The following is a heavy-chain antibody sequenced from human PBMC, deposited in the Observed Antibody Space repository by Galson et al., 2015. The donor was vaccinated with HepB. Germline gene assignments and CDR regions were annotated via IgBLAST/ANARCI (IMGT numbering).Heavy chain of an antibody. CDR1: GFTFSSYA. D-gene: IGHD4-17*01. J-gene: IGHJ6*02. Sequence: SLRLSCAASGFTFSSYAMHWVRQAPGKGLEWVAVISYDGSNKYYADSVKGRFTISRDNSKNTLYLQMNSLRAEDTAVYYCARDRLPYGDYARNYYYGMDVWGQGTTVTVSS. CDR2: ISYDGSNK. V-gene: IGHV3-30-3*01. CDR3: ARDRLPYGDYARNYYYGMDV.